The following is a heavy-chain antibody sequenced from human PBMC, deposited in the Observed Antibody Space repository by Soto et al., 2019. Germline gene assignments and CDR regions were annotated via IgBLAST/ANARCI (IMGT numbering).Heavy chain of an antibody. J-gene: IGHJ1*01. CDR2: ISGSGGST. V-gene: IGHV3-23*01. CDR1: GFTFSSYA. Sequence: GGSLRLSCVASGFTFSSYAMSWVRQAPGKGLEWVSAISGSGGSTYYADSVKGRFTISRDNSKNTLYLQMNSLRAEDTAVYYCAPNGDDYGDYLEYFQHWGQGTLVTVSS. D-gene: IGHD4-17*01. CDR3: APNGDDYGDYLEYFQH.